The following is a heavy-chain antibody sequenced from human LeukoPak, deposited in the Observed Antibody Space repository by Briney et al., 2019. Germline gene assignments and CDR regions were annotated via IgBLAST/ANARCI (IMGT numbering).Heavy chain of an antibody. CDR3: ARVSAITGATDALDF. CDR1: GFTFSDHF. D-gene: IGHD1-20*01. Sequence: GGSLRLSCAASGFTFSDHFMDWVRQAPGKGLEWVGRIRKKPNSYATEYAASVKGRFTISRDDSKNSLYLQMNSLEAEDTGVYYCARVSAITGATDALDFWGQGAMVTVSS. CDR2: IRKKPNSYAT. J-gene: IGHJ3*01. V-gene: IGHV3-72*01.